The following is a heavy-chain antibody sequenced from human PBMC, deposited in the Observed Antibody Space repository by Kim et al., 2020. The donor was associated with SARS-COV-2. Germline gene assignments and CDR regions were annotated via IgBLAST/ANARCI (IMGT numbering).Heavy chain of an antibody. D-gene: IGHD6-6*01. CDR2: T. Sequence: TNYAQKFQGRVTMTRDTSISTAYMELSRLRSDDTAVYYCASRDHSSPFDYWGQGTLVTVSS. CDR3: ASRDHSSPFDY. V-gene: IGHV1-2*02. J-gene: IGHJ4*02.